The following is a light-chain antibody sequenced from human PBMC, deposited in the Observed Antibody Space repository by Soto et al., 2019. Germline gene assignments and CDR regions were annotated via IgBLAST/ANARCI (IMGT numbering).Light chain of an antibody. J-gene: IGKJ2*02. CDR3: QQSYSTPRT. Sequence: DIQMTQSPSSLSASLGDRVTITCRASRPISSYLNWYQQKPGKAPELLIYAASTLQTGVPSRFSGSGSVTDFTLTISNVQPEYFATYYCQQSYSTPRTFGQGTSLDSK. CDR1: RPISSY. V-gene: IGKV1-39*01. CDR2: AAS.